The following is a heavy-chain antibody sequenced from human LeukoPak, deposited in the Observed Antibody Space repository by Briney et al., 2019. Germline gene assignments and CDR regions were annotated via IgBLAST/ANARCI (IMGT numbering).Heavy chain of an antibody. Sequence: WVRQPPGKGLEWIGYIYYSGSTYYNPSLKSRVTISVDTSKNQFSLKLSSVTAADTAVYYCARGGYVGFSDYYYYGMDVWGQGTTVTVSS. D-gene: IGHD1-26*01. CDR2: IYYSGST. J-gene: IGHJ6*02. CDR3: ARGGYVGFSDYYYYGMDV. V-gene: IGHV4-30-4*08.